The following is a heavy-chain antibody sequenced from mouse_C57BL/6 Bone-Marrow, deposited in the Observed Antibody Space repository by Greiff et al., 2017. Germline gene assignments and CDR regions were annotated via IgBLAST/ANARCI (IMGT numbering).Heavy chain of an antibody. CDR1: GYSFTGYY. CDR3: ARYDGY. Sequence: DVQLQESGPELVKPGASVKISCKASGYSFTGYYMNWVKQSPEKSLEWIGEFNPSTGGTTYNQKFKAKATLTVDKSSSTAYMQLKSLTSEDSAVYYCARYDGYWGQGTLVTVSA. D-gene: IGHD2-3*01. V-gene: IGHV1-42*01. CDR2: FNPSTGGT. J-gene: IGHJ3*02.